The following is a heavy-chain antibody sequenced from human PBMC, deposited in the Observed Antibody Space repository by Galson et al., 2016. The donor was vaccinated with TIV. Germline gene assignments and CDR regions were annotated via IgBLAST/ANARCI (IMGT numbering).Heavy chain of an antibody. Sequence: SLRLSCAASGFTFSTYGIHWVRQAPGKGLEWVAVIRYDGINKCYADSVKGRFTISRDNSKNTVYLQMNSLRAEDTAVYYCARPGLLQNYDGSDYYYDYYWYGLDVWGQGTTVTVSS. CDR1: GFTFSTYG. J-gene: IGHJ6*02. D-gene: IGHD3-22*01. CDR3: ARPGLLQNYDGSDYYYDYYWYGLDV. V-gene: IGHV3-33*01. CDR2: IRYDGINK.